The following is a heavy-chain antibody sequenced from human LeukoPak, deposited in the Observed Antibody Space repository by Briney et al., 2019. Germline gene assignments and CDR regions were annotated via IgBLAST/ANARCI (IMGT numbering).Heavy chain of an antibody. CDR1: GGSISSGGYY. CDR3: ARESGDTRTVNSFDF. Sequence: SQTLSLTCTVSGGSISSGGYYWSWIRQHPGKGLEWIGYIYYSGSTYYNPSLKSRVTISVDTSKNQFSLKLTSVTAADTAVYFCARESGDTRTVNSFDFWGRGTLITVSS. V-gene: IGHV4-31*03. CDR2: IYYSGST. J-gene: IGHJ4*01. D-gene: IGHD2-21*01.